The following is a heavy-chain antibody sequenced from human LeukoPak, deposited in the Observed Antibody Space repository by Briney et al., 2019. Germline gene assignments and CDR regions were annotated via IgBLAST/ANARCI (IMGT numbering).Heavy chain of an antibody. V-gene: IGHV3-48*03. Sequence: GGSLRLSCAASGFTLSSYEMNWVRQAPGKGLEWVSYISSSGSTIYHADSVKGRFTISRHNSKHTLYLQMNSLRAEDTAVYYCAKGTKGYYGSGSFYLSRDHFISRWGQGTLVTVSS. J-gene: IGHJ4*02. D-gene: IGHD3-10*01. CDR3: AKGTKGYYGSGSFYLSRDHFISR. CDR2: ISSSGSTI. CDR1: GFTLSSYE.